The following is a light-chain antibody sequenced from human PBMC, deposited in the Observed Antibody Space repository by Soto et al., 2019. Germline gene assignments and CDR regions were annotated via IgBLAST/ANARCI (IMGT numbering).Light chain of an antibody. CDR3: CSYAGSSTVV. Sequence: QSALTQPPSASGSPGQSVTISCTGTFNDVGGYNYVSWYQQHPGKAPKVIIYEDTKRPSGVSNRFSGSKSGYTASLTISGLQAEDEADYYCCSYAGSSTVVFGGGTKLTVL. CDR2: EDT. V-gene: IGLV2-8*01. J-gene: IGLJ2*01. CDR1: FNDVGGYNY.